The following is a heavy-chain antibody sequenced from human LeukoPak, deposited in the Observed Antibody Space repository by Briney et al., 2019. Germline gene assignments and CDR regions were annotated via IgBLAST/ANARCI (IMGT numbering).Heavy chain of an antibody. D-gene: IGHD6-13*01. CDR1: GFTFSNYW. Sequence: GGSLRLSCAASGFTFSNYWMHWVRQAPGKGLVWVSRTYSDGSSTSYADSVKGRFTISRDNAKNTLYLQMDSLRAEDTAVYYCARDGSGSAAAGLDYWGQGTLVTVSS. CDR2: TYSDGSST. V-gene: IGHV3-74*01. J-gene: IGHJ4*02. CDR3: ARDGSGSAAAGLDY.